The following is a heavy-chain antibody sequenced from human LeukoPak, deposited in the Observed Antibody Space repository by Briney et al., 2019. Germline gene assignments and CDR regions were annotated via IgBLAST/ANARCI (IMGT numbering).Heavy chain of an antibody. V-gene: IGHV3-30-3*01. D-gene: IGHD3-3*01. CDR3: ARDGAYYDFWSGYPRNWFDP. J-gene: IGHJ5*02. Sequence: PGGSLRLSCAASGFTFSSYAMHWVRQAPGKGLEWVAVISYDGSNKYYADSVKGRFTISRDNSKNTLYLQMNSLRAEDTAVYYCARDGAYYDFWSGYPRNWFDPWGQGTLVTVSS. CDR2: ISYDGSNK. CDR1: GFTFSSYA.